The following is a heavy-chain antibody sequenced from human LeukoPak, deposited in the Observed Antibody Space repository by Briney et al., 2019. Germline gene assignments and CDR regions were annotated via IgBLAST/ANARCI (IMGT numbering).Heavy chain of an antibody. CDR2: IYSSGHT. V-gene: IGHV4-59*12. D-gene: IGHD3-22*01. J-gene: IGHJ4*02. CDR3: ARVAGRRLYYYDSSGYVYFDY. Sequence: SETLSLTCTVSGGSIVGYYWSWIRQPPGKGLEWIAYIYSSGHTMSNPSLQSRVTMSLDTSRNQFSLKLSSVTAADTAVYYCARVAGRRLYYYDSSGYVYFDYWGQGTLVTVSS. CDR1: GGSIVGYY.